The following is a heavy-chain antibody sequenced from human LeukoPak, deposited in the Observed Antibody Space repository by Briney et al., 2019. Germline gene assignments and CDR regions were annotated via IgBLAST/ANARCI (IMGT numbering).Heavy chain of an antibody. D-gene: IGHD1-26*01. CDR1: GFTFRSYG. CDR2: ILYDGSNK. V-gene: IGHV3-30*18. Sequence: GGSLRLSCAGSGFTFRSYGMHWVRQAPGKGLEWVAIILYDGSNKYFADSVKGRFTISRDNSQNILFLQMNSLRPEDTAIYYCAKHPGDFTGIVNYYYMDVWGKGTTVTVSS. CDR3: AKHPGDFTGIVNYYYMDV. J-gene: IGHJ6*03.